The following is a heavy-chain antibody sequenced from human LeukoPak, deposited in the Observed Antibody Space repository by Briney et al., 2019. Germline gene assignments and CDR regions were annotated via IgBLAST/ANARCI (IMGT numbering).Heavy chain of an antibody. J-gene: IGHJ4*02. Sequence: GGSLRLSCAASGFTFSSYGMHWVRQAPGKGLEWVGRIKSKTDGGTTDYAAPVKGRFTISRDDSKNTLYLQMNSLKTEDTAVYYCPRESPSFDYGAQEPLVPVPS. V-gene: IGHV3-15*01. CDR3: PRESPSFDY. CDR1: GFTFSSYG. CDR2: IKSKTDGGTT.